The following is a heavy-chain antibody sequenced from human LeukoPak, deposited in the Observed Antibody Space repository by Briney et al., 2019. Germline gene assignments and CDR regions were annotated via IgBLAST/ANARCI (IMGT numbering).Heavy chain of an antibody. J-gene: IGHJ4*02. V-gene: IGHV3-7*01. CDR1: GLQFSNHW. CDR3: ARSIDY. CDR2: ISPDGSAT. Sequence: GSLRLSCEASGLQFSNHWMSWVRQAPGKGLEWVANISPDGSATFYVDSVKGRVTISRDNAKNSLYLQMFSLRAEDTAVYYCARSIDYWGQGTLVTVSS.